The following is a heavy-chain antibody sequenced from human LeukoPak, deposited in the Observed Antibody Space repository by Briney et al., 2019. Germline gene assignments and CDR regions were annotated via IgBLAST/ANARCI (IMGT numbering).Heavy chain of an antibody. CDR3: ARGGRARDYYYYYYMDV. J-gene: IGHJ6*03. CDR2: ISAYNGNT. Sequence: ASVKVSCKASGYTFTSYGISWVRQAPGQGPEWMGWISAYNGNTNYAQKLQGRVTMTTDTSTSTAYMELRSLRSDDTAVYYCARGGRARDYYYYYYMDVWGKGTTVTVSS. D-gene: IGHD3-16*01. CDR1: GYTFTSYG. V-gene: IGHV1-18*01.